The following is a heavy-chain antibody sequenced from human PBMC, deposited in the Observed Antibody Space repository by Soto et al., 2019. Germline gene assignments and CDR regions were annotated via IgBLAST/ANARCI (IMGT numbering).Heavy chain of an antibody. CDR3: ARSHSSGWSHAFDI. CDR1: GGTFSSYS. D-gene: IGHD6-19*01. J-gene: IGHJ3*02. Sequence: SVNVSCKSSGGTFSSYSISWVRQAPGQGLEWMGGIIPIFGTANYAQKFQGRVTITADESTSTAYMELSSLRSEDTAVYYCARSHSSGWSHAFDIWGQGTMVTVSS. V-gene: IGHV1-69*13. CDR2: IIPIFGTA.